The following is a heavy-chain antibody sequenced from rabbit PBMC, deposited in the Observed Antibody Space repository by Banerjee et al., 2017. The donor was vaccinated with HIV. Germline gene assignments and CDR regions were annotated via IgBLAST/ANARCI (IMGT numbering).Heavy chain of an antibody. CDR2: IDPIFGST. V-gene: IGHV1S7*01. J-gene: IGHJ4*01. CDR1: GFDFSNYY. CDR3: GKTWNL. Sequence: QLKESGGGLVQPGGSLKLSCKASGFDFSNYYMSWVRQAPGKGLEWIGYIDPIFGSTHYASWVNGRFTISSHNAQNTLYLQLNSLTAADTATYFCGKTWNLWGQGTLVTVS.